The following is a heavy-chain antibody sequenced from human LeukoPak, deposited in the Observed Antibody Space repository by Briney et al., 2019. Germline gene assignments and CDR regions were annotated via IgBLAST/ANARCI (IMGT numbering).Heavy chain of an antibody. CDR1: GDSISSYY. CDR2: IFYGGRT. V-gene: IGHV4-59*01. J-gene: IGHJ1*01. CDR3: ASWISGNYQYFQH. D-gene: IGHD1-26*01. Sequence: PSETLSLTCVVSGDSISSYYWNWIRQPPGKGLEWIGYIFYGGRTNYNPSLKSRVAISVDTSKNQFSLKLSSVTAADTAVYYCASWISGNYQYFQHWGRGTLVTVSS.